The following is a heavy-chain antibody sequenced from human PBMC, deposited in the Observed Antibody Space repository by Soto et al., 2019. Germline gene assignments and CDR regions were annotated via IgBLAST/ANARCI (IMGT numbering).Heavy chain of an antibody. CDR3: ARSCPPGLLWFGEYDSSGWYSLDY. CDR1: GFSLSTSGMC. V-gene: IGHV2-70*11. Sequence: GSGPTLVNPTQTLTLTCTFSGFSLSTSGMCVSWIRQPPGKALEWLARIDWDDDKYYSTSLKTRLTISKDTSKNQVVLTMANMDPVDTATYYCARSCPPGLLWFGEYDSSGWYSLDYWGQGTLVTVSS. J-gene: IGHJ4*02. D-gene: IGHD3-10*01. CDR2: IDWDDDK.